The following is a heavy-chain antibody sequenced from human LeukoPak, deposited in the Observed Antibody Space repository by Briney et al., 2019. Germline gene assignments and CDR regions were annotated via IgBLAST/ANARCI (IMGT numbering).Heavy chain of an antibody. CDR3: AKDYGYSYGYFDH. CDR2: VRYDGTNN. CDR1: GFTFSFNNYG. J-gene: IGHJ4*02. V-gene: IGHV3-30*02. Sequence: PGGSLRLSCAASGFTFSFNNYGMHWVRQAPGKGLEWVAFVRYDGTNNNYADSVNGRFTVSRDNSKNTVYLQMSSLRTEDTAVYYCAKDYGYSYGYFDHWGQGTLVTVSS. D-gene: IGHD1-26*01.